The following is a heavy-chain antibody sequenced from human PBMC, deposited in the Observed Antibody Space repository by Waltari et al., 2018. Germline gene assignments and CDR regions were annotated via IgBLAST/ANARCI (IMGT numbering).Heavy chain of an antibody. CDR1: GYTFTSHG. CDR2: GSAFNGNP. Sequence: QVQLVQSGTEVRKPGASVKVSCKTSGYTFTSHGVSWVRQAPGQGPEWMGWGSAFNGNPKYARKFQGRVTLTTDTSTRTAYMELRSLRSDDTAIYYCARDRPGEDIRVDYWGQGALVIVSS. V-gene: IGHV1-18*01. J-gene: IGHJ4*02. CDR3: ARDRPGEDIRVDY. D-gene: IGHD3-16*01.